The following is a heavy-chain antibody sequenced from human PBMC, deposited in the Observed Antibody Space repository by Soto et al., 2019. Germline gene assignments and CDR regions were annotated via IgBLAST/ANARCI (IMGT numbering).Heavy chain of an antibody. CDR2: INHSGST. V-gene: IGHV4-34*01. D-gene: IGHD6-19*01. J-gene: IGHJ4*02. Sequence: SETLSLTCAVYGGSFSGYYWSWIRQPPGKGLEWIGEINHSGSTNYNPSLKSRVTISVDTSKNQFSLKLSSVTAADTAVYYCARGITRARPYCSGWYRDLNYYFVDWGQGTLVTVSS. CDR1: GGSFSGYY. CDR3: ARGITRARPYCSGWYRDLNYYFVD.